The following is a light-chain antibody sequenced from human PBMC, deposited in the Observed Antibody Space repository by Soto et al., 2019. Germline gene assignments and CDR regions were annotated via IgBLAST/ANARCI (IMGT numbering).Light chain of an antibody. Sequence: DIQMTQSPSTLSASVGDRVTITCRASQSISSWLAGYQQKPGKAPKLLIYKASSLESGVPSRFSGSGSRREFTLNIRSLQPDDFATYYCKQYNSYSRTFGQGTKLEIK. J-gene: IGKJ2*02. CDR3: KQYNSYSRT. CDR2: KAS. CDR1: QSISSW. V-gene: IGKV1-5*03.